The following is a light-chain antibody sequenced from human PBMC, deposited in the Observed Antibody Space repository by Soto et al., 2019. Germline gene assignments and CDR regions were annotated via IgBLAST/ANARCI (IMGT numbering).Light chain of an antibody. CDR2: AAS. J-gene: IGKJ3*01. CDR3: QQSYSTPFT. CDR1: QSISSN. Sequence: DIQMTQSPSSLPASVGDRVTITCRASQSISSNLNWYQQRPGKAPELLIFAASSLQSGVPSRFSGSGSGTDFTLTISSLQPVDFATYYCQQSYSTPFTFGPGTKVDLK. V-gene: IGKV1-39*01.